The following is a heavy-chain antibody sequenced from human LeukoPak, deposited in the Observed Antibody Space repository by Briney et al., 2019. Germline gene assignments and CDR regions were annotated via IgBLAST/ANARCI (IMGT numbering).Heavy chain of an antibody. V-gene: IGHV4-4*02. Sequence: SGTLSLTCAVSGGSISSSNWWSWVRQPPGKGLEWIGEIYHSGSTNYNPSLKSRVTTSVDKSKNQFSLKLSSVTAADTAVYYCARTRQTIFGVVIISSGMDVWGQGTTVTVSS. CDR1: GGSISSSNW. CDR3: ARTRQTIFGVVIISSGMDV. CDR2: IYHSGST. J-gene: IGHJ6*02. D-gene: IGHD3-3*01.